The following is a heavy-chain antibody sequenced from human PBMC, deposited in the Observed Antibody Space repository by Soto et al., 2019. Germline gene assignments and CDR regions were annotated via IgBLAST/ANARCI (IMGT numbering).Heavy chain of an antibody. V-gene: IGHV1-2*02. Sequence: ASVKVSCKASGYTFTGYYMHWVRQAPGQGLEWMGWINPDSGGTNYAQKFQGRVTTTRDTSISTAYMELSRLRSDDTAVYYCARTSRGVVIPFDYWGQGTLVTVSS. CDR1: GYTFTGYY. D-gene: IGHD3-3*01. J-gene: IGHJ4*02. CDR3: ARTSRGVVIPFDY. CDR2: INPDSGGT.